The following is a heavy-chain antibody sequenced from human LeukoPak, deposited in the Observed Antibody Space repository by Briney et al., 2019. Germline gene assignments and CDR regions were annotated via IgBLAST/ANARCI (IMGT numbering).Heavy chain of an antibody. V-gene: IGHV3-30*18. CDR1: GFTFSSYD. CDR2: ISYDGSSK. CDR3: AKGHTAMITQDY. Sequence: PGGSLRLSCAASGFTFSSYDMHWVRQAPGKGLEWVAVISYDGSSKYYADSMKGRFTISRDNSKNTLYLQMNSLRAEDTAVYYCAKGHTAMITQDYWGQGTLVTVSS. D-gene: IGHD1-20*01. J-gene: IGHJ4*02.